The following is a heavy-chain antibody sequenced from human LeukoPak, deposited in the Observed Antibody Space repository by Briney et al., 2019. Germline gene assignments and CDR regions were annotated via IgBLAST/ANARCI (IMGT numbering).Heavy chain of an antibody. CDR3: ASEGIAAAGTMDY. CDR1: GFTFSSYS. CDR2: ISSSSSTI. J-gene: IGHJ4*02. Sequence: GGSPRLSCAASGFTFSSYSMNWVRQAPGKGLEWVSYISSSSSTIYYADSVKGRFTISRDNAKNSLYLQMNNLRAEDTAVYYCASEGIAAAGTMDYWGQGTLVTVSS. V-gene: IGHV3-48*01. D-gene: IGHD6-13*01.